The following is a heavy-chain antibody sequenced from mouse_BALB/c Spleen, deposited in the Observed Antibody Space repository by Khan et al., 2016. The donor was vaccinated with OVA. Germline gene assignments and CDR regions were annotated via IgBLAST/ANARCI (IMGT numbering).Heavy chain of an antibody. CDR1: GFTFSTYG. CDR2: VSSGGSYT. CDR3: ASLAYYYVSEGFAY. J-gene: IGHJ3*01. V-gene: IGHV5-6*01. Sequence: EMELVESGGDLVKPGGSLKLSCAASGFTFSTYGMSWVRQTPDKRLEWVATVSSGGSYTYYPDSVKGRFTISRDNAKNTPYLQMSSLKSEDSASFCWASLAYYYVSEGFAYWGQGTLVTVSA. D-gene: IGHD1-1*01.